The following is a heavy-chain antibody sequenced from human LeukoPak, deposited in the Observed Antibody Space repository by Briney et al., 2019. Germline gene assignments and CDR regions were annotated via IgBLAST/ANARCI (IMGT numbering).Heavy chain of an antibody. D-gene: IGHD3-10*01. CDR3: ARHIDYGSRTPHFFDY. J-gene: IGHJ4*02. CDR1: GGSISSSSSY. V-gene: IGHV4-39*01. CDR2: IYYSGST. Sequence: PSETQSLTCTVSGGSISSSSSYWGWIRQPPGKGLEWIGSIYYSGSTYYNPSLKSRVTISVDTSKNQFSLKLSSVTAADTAVYYCARHIDYGSRTPHFFDYWGQGTLVTVSS.